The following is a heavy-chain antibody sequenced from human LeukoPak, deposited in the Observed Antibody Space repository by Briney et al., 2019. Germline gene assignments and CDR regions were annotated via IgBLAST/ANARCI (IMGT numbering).Heavy chain of an antibody. CDR1: GFTFSDYW. J-gene: IGHJ4*02. CDR2: IKQDASEK. CDR3: ARGPYHDFWSGYR. Sequence: GGSLRLSCAASGFTFSDYWMNWVRQAPGKGLEWVANIKQDASEKYYVDSVKGRFTISRDNTKNSLYLQMNNLRAGDTAVYYCARGPYHDFWSGYRWGQGTLVTVSP. D-gene: IGHD3-3*01. V-gene: IGHV3-7*01.